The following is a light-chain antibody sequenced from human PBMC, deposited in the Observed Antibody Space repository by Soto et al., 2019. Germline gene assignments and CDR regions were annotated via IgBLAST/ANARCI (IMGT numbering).Light chain of an antibody. CDR1: QSISSY. CDR2: AAS. V-gene: IGKV1-39*01. J-gene: IGKJ1*01. CDR3: LQSYSTPLK. Sequence: DIQMTHSPSSLSASVGDRITITCRASQSISSYLSWYHQKPGKAPNLLIYAASSLQSGVPSRFSGSGSGTDFTLTISSLQPEDFATYYCLQSYSTPLKFGQGTKVDIK.